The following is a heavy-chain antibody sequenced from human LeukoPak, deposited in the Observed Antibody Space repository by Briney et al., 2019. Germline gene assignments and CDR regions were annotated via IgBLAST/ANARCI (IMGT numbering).Heavy chain of an antibody. J-gene: IGHJ5*02. D-gene: IGHD3-10*01. CDR1: GGSTSSYY. V-gene: IGHV4-59*01. CDR2: IYYSGNT. Sequence: NPSETLSLTCTVSGGSTSSYYWSWIRQPPGKGLEWIGYIYYSGNTNYNSSLESRVTISVDTSKNQFSLRLNSVTAADTAVYYCVRGRAWFDPWGQGTLVTVSS. CDR3: VRGRAWFDP.